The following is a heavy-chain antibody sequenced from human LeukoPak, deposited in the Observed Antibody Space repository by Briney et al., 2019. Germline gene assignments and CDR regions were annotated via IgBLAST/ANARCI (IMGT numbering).Heavy chain of an antibody. CDR3: ARGKAGDCSSTSCPKGYFDY. D-gene: IGHD2-2*01. V-gene: IGHV4-34*01. CDR1: GGSFSGYY. Sequence: PSETLSLTCAVYGGSFSGYYWSWIRQPPGKRLEWIGEINHSGSTNYNPSLKSRVTISVDTSKNQFSLKLSSVTAADTAVYYCARGKAGDCSSTSCPKGYFDYWGQGTLVTVSS. J-gene: IGHJ4*02. CDR2: INHSGST.